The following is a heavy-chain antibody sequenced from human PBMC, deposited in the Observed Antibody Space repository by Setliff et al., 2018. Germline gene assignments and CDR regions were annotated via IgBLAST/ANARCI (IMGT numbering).Heavy chain of an antibody. J-gene: IGHJ6*02. D-gene: IGHD3-10*01. V-gene: IGHV4-39*07. Sequence: SETLSLTCSVSGGPIISTNFHHCWGWIRQSPGEGLEWIGTVSYRGNAFYNPSLAGRATISLDTSKNQFSLKLSSVTAADTAVYYCARVSSYGSGSYYYYYYGMDVWGQGTTVTVSS. CDR2: VSYRGNA. CDR3: ARVSSYGSGSYYYYYYGMDV. CDR1: GGPIISTNFHHC.